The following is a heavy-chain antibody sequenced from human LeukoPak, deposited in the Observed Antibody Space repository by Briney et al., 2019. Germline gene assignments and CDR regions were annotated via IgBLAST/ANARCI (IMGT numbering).Heavy chain of an antibody. CDR1: GGSFSGYY. Sequence: SETLSLTCAVYGGSFSGYYWSWIRQPPGKGLEWIGEINHSGSTNYNPSLKSRVTISVDTSKNQFSLKLSSVTAADTAVYYCASYDYDFWSGSAFDIWGQGTMVTVSS. CDR2: INHSGST. V-gene: IGHV4-34*01. J-gene: IGHJ3*02. D-gene: IGHD3-3*01. CDR3: ASYDYDFWSGSAFDI.